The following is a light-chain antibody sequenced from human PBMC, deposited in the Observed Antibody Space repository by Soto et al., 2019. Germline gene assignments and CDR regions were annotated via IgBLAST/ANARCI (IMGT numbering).Light chain of an antibody. Sequence: EIVWTQSPATLSLSPGERATLSCRASQTINNYLIWYQQKPGQAPRLLIHDASKRATGIPARFSGSGSGTDFTLSISGLEPEDFAVYYCQQRRDWPLTFGGGTKVE. CDR3: QQRRDWPLT. V-gene: IGKV3-11*01. CDR2: DAS. CDR1: QTINNY. J-gene: IGKJ4*01.